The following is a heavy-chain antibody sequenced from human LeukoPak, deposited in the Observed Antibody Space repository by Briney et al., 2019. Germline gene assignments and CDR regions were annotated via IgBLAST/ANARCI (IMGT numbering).Heavy chain of an antibody. Sequence: SETLSLTCTVSGGSISRYYWSWIRQPPGKGLEWIGYIYYSGSTNYNPSLKSRVTISVDTSKNQFSLKLSSVTAADTAVYYCARSITMVPEPFFDYWGQGTLVTVSS. CDR1: GGSISRYY. CDR2: IYYSGST. J-gene: IGHJ4*02. V-gene: IGHV4-59*01. D-gene: IGHD3-10*01. CDR3: ARSITMVPEPFFDY.